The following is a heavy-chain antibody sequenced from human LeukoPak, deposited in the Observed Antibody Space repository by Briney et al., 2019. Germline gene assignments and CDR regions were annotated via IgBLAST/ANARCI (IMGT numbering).Heavy chain of an antibody. CDR1: GFTFDDYA. V-gene: IGHV3-9*01. Sequence: PGGSLRLSCAASGFTFDDYAMHWVRQAPGKGLEWVSGISWNSGSIGYADSVKGRFTISRDNAKNSLYLQMNSLRAEDTAVYYCARRVLEDYWGQGTLVTVSS. D-gene: IGHD1-1*01. CDR3: ARRVLEDY. CDR2: ISWNSGSI. J-gene: IGHJ4*02.